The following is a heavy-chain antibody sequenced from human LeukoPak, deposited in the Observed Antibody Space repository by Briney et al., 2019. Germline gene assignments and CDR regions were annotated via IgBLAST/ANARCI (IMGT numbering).Heavy chain of an antibody. J-gene: IGHJ4*02. D-gene: IGHD2-2*01. CDR3: ARRDCSSTSCQHFDY. V-gene: IGHV4-34*01. Sequence: SETLSLTCAVYGGSFSGYYWSWTRQPPGKGLEWIGEINHSGSTNYNPSLKSRVTISVDTSKNQFSLKLSSVTAADTAVYYCARRDCSSTSCQHFDYWGQGTLVTVSS. CDR2: INHSGST. CDR1: GGSFSGYY.